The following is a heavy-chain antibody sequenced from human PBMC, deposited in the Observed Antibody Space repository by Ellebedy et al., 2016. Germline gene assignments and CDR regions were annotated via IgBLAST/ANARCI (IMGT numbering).Heavy chain of an antibody. Sequence: KVSCXGSGYSFTSYWISWVRQMPGKGLEWMGRIDPSDSYTNYSPSFQGHVTISADKSISTANLQWSSLKASDTAMYYCARLPLAVAGIYVDYWGQGTLVTVSS. CDR2: IDPSDSYT. CDR3: ARLPLAVAGIYVDY. D-gene: IGHD6-19*01. CDR1: GYSFTSYW. V-gene: IGHV5-10-1*01. J-gene: IGHJ4*02.